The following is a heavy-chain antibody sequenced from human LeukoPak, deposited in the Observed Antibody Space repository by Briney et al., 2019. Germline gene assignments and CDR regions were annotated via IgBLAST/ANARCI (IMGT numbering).Heavy chain of an antibody. Sequence: GGSLRLSCAASGFTFSSYWMSWVRQAPGKGLGWVANIKQDGSEKYYVDSVKGRFTISRDNAKNSLYLQMNSLRAEDTAVYYCARDLMLVATIGWFDPWGQGTLVTVSS. CDR3: ARDLMLVATIGWFDP. V-gene: IGHV3-7*01. CDR1: GFTFSSYW. D-gene: IGHD5-12*01. J-gene: IGHJ5*02. CDR2: IKQDGSEK.